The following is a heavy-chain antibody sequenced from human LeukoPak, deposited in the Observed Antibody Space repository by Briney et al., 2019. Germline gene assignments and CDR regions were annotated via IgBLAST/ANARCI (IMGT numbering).Heavy chain of an antibody. Sequence: ASVKVSCKASGYTFTSYGISWVRQAPGQGLDWMGWISAYNGNTNYAQKLQGRVTMTTDTSTSTAYMELRSLRSDDTAVYYCARGSMVRDIVVVPAALWGQGTLVTVSS. CDR2: ISAYNGNT. V-gene: IGHV1-18*01. D-gene: IGHD2-2*01. CDR1: GYTFTSYG. CDR3: ARGSMVRDIVVVPAAL. J-gene: IGHJ4*02.